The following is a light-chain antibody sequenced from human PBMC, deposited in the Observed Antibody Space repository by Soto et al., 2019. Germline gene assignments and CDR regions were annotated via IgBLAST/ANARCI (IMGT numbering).Light chain of an antibody. V-gene: IGLV2-8*01. CDR1: SSDVGGYNY. J-gene: IGLJ3*02. Sequence: QSALTQPPSASGSPGQSVTISCTGTSSDVGGYNYVSWYQQHPGKAPKLMIYEVSKRPSGVPDRFSGSRSGTSASLVIAGLRSEDEAEYYCAGWDDSLLGPVFGGGTKLTVL. CDR2: EVS. CDR3: AGWDDSLLGPV.